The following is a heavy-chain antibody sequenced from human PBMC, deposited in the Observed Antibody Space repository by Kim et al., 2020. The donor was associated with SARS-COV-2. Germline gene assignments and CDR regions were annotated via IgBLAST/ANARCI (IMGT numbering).Heavy chain of an antibody. J-gene: IGHJ5*02. Sequence: ASVKVSCKTSGYSFTNYGVNWVRQAPGQGLEWMGWINTYTGNPAYAQGFTGRFVFSLDTSVSTAYVEIISLKAEDTAVYYCARDPGYCSSASCATWSWFDPWGQGTLVTVSS. CDR1: GYSFTNYG. V-gene: IGHV7-4-1*02. CDR3: ARDPGYCSSASCATWSWFDP. D-gene: IGHD2-2*01. CDR2: INTYTGNP.